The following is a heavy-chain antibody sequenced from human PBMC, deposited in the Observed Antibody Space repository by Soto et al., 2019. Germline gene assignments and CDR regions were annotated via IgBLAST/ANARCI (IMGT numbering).Heavy chain of an antibody. CDR2: IYNSGTI. J-gene: IGHJ4*02. D-gene: IGHD2-8*02. CDR1: GDSINSSNW. V-gene: IGHV4-4*02. Sequence: QVQLQESGPGLVKPSGTLSLTCAVSGDSINSSNWWSWVRQPPGKGLEWIGEIYNSGTINYNPSLNSRISISLDKSKNQFSLKLNSVTAADTAVYFCASSKRPTVLVDYWGQGALVTVSS. CDR3: ASSKRPTVLVDY.